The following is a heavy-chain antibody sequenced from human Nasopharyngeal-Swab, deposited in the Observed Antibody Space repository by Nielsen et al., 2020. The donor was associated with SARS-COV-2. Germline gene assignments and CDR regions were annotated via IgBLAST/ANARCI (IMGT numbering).Heavy chain of an antibody. Sequence: PGSLTPSCTLSGRSISSSSYYWGWPRQPPGKGLEWIGSIYYSGTTYYNSSLKSRVTISVDTSKNQFSLKLSSVTAADTAVYYCVGSSWYGDYYYYYGMDVWGQGTTVTVSS. CDR2: IYYSGTT. D-gene: IGHD6-13*01. V-gene: IGHV4-39*07. CDR1: GRSISSSSYY. CDR3: VGSSWYGDYYYYYGMDV. J-gene: IGHJ6*02.